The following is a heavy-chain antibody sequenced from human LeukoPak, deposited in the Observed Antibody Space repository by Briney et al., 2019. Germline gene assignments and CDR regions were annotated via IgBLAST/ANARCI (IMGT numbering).Heavy chain of an antibody. CDR2: IYYGGGT. Sequence: SETLSLTCTVSGGSISSYYWSGIRQPPGKGLEWIWYIYYGGGTNYNLSLKSRVTISVDTSKNQFSLRLSSVSAADTAVYYCARSVGEKTPFDYWGQGTLVTVSS. D-gene: IGHD3-10*01. CDR3: ARSVGEKTPFDY. CDR1: GGSISSYY. J-gene: IGHJ4*01. V-gene: IGHV4-59*01.